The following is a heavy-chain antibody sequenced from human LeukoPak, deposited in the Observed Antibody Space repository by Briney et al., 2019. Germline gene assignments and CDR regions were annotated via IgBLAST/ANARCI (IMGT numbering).Heavy chain of an antibody. CDR2: IYYSGST. D-gene: IGHD2-21*02. Sequence: PSETLSLTCTVSGGSISSGGYYWSWIRQHPGTGLEWIGYIYYSGSTYYNPSLKSRVTISVDTSKNQFSLKLSSVTAADTAVYYCARHAPYCGGDCYRILDYWGQGTLVTVSS. CDR3: ARHAPYCGGDCYRILDY. CDR1: GGSISSGGYY. J-gene: IGHJ4*02. V-gene: IGHV4-31*03.